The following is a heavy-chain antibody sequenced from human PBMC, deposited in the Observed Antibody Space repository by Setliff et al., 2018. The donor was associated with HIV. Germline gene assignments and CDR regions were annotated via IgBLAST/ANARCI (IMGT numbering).Heavy chain of an antibody. V-gene: IGHV4-38-2*02. CDR3: ARDRALRFSKSPSFNYFDV. CDR1: SHSITAGNY. D-gene: IGHD3-10*01. CDR2: IYSTGYT. J-gene: IGHJ4*02. Sequence: PSETLSLTCLVFSHSITAGNYSGWIRQSPGKGLEWIGSIYSTGYTYYNPSHKRRLTMSVDTAKNRFSLKLTSVTAADTAVYYCARDRALRFSKSPSFNYFDVWGQGALVTVSS.